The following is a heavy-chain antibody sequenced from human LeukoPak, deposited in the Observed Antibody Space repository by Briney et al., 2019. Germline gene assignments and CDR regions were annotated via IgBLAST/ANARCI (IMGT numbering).Heavy chain of an antibody. Sequence: GGSLRLSCAASGFTFSDYYMNWIRLAPGKGLEWVSSISTSSTYTNYADSVRGRFTISRDNANNSLYLQMNSLRAEDTAVYYCARAQVVPAAAYYYYYGMDVWGKGTTVTVSS. CDR3: ARAQVVPAAAYYYYYGMDV. CDR1: GFTFSDYY. V-gene: IGHV3-11*06. J-gene: IGHJ6*04. D-gene: IGHD2-2*01. CDR2: ISTSSTYT.